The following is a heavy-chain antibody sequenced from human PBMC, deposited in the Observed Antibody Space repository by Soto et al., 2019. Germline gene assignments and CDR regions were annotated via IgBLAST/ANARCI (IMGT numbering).Heavy chain of an antibody. D-gene: IGHD6-19*01. CDR2: IYYSGST. CDR1: GGSISSYY. CDR3: ARETYSSGWYGNWFDP. Sequence: PSETLSLTCTVSGGSISSYYWSWIRQPPGKGLEWIGYIYYSGSTNYNPSLKSRVTISVDTSKNQFSLKLSSVTAADTAVYYCARETYSSGWYGNWFDPWGQGTLVTVSS. J-gene: IGHJ5*02. V-gene: IGHV4-59*01.